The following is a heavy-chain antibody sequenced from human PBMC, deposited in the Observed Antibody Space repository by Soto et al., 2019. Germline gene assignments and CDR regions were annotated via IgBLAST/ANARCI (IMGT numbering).Heavy chain of an antibody. J-gene: IGHJ6*02. V-gene: IGHV3-64D*08. CDR2: VSPNGNDK. Sequence: EVQLVESGGGLVQPGGSLRLSCSASGFTFSGRSMHWVRQAPGKGLEYVSGVSPNGNDKYYTDSVKGRFTISRDNSKNPLHLQMGSLGPEDTALFYCIRGFYGLDVWGQGTTVTVSS. CDR3: IRGFYGLDV. CDR1: GFTFSGRS.